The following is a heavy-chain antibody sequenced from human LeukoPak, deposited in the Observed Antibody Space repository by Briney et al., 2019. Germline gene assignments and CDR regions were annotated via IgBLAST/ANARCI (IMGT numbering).Heavy chain of an antibody. CDR3: ARIRRGHYYYMGA. D-gene: IGHD4-17*01. V-gene: IGHV4-34*01. CDR2: INHSGST. J-gene: IGHJ6*03. Sequence: SETLSLTCAVYGGSFSGYYWSWIRQPPGKGLEWIGEINHSGSTNYNPSLKSRVTISVDTSKNQFSLKLSSVTAADTAVYYCARIRRGHYYYMGAWGKGTTVTVSS. CDR1: GGSFSGYY.